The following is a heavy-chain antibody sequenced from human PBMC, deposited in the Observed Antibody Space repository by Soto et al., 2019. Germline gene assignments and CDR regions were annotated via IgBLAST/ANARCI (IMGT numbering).Heavy chain of an antibody. D-gene: IGHD4-4*01. Sequence: QVQRVQSGAEMKEHGSSVKVSCKTSGGTFSSSAISWLRQAPGQGLEWMGGIIPLFRTPDYAQKFQGSVTVAANESTSTAYMELCRLRSEATAVYYCAKDNDRLQLGGNYYYILDVWGQGTTITVSS. CDR3: AKDNDRLQLGGNYYYILDV. CDR1: GGTFSSSA. J-gene: IGHJ6*02. V-gene: IGHV1-69*12. CDR2: IIPLFRTP.